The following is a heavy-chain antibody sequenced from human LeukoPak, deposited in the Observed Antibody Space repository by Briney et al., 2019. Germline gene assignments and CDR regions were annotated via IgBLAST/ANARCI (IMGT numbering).Heavy chain of an antibody. J-gene: IGHJ4*02. V-gene: IGHV1-46*01. Sequence: ASVKVSCKASGYTFTSYYMHWVRQAPGQGLEWMGIINPSGGSTSYAQKFQGRVTMTRDTSTSTAYMELRSLRSDDTAVYYCARVVLILTGDYYDSSGFDYWGQGTLVTVSS. D-gene: IGHD3-22*01. CDR2: INPSGGST. CDR3: ARVVLILTGDYYDSSGFDY. CDR1: GYTFTSYY.